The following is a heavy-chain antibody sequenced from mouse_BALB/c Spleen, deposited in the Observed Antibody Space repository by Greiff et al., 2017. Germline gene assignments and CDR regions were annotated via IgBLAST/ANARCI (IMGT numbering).Heavy chain of an antibody. CDR1: GFTFSSYA. Sequence: EVQLVESGGGLVKPGGSLKLSCAASGFTFSSYAMSWVRQSPEKRLEWVAEISSGGSYTYYPDTLTGRYTISRDNAKNTLYLEMSSLRSEDTAMYYGERDPPYYRYDTWFAYWGQGTLVTVSA. V-gene: IGHV5-9-4*01. D-gene: IGHD2-14*01. J-gene: IGHJ3*01. CDR3: ERDPPYYRYDTWFAY. CDR2: ISSGGSYT.